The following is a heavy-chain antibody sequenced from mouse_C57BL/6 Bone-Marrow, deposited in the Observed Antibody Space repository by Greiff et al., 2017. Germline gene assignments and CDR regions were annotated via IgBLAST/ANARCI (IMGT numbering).Heavy chain of an antibody. J-gene: IGHJ2*01. V-gene: IGHV1-64*01. Sequence: QVQLQQPGAELVKPGASVKLSCKASGYTFTSYWMHWVKQRPGQGLEWIGMIHPNSGSTNYNEKFKSKATLTVDKSSSTAYMQLSSLTSEDSAVYYCARENYGSSYGTDDWGQGTTLTVSS. CDR2: IHPNSGST. D-gene: IGHD1-1*01. CDR1: GYTFTSYW. CDR3: ARENYGSSYGTDD.